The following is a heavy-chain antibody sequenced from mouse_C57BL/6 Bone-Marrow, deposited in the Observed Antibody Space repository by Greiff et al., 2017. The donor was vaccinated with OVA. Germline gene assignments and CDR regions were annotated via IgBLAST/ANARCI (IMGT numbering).Heavy chain of an antibody. J-gene: IGHJ1*03. Sequence: QVTLKESGPGILQPSQTLSLTCSFSGFSLSTFGMGVGWIRQPSGKGLVWLAHIWWDDDKYYNPALKSRLTISKDTSKNQVFLKISNVDTADTATYYCARIRYYGSFWYFDVWGTGTTVTVSS. V-gene: IGHV8-8*01. CDR3: ARIRYYGSFWYFDV. CDR2: IWWDDDK. D-gene: IGHD1-1*01. CDR1: GFSLSTFGMG.